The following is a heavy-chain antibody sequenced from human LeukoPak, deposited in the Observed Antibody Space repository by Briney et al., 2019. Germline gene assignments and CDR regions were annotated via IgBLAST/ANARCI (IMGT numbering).Heavy chain of an antibody. J-gene: IGHJ4*02. D-gene: IGHD1-26*01. V-gene: IGHV1-69*19. CDR1: GGTFSSYA. CDR3: AREGSGSYYFDY. Sequence: GASVKVSCKASGGTFSSYANSWVRQAPGQGLEWMGGIIPIFGTANYAQKFQGRVTITADESTSTAYMELSSLRSEDTAVYYCAREGSGSYYFDYWGQGTLVTVSA. CDR2: IIPIFGTA.